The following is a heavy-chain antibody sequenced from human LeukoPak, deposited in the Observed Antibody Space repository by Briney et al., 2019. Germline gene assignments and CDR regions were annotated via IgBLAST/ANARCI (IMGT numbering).Heavy chain of an antibody. J-gene: IGHJ5*02. CDR2: IYYSGST. Sequence: SETLSLTCTVSGGSISSSSYYWGWIRQPPGKGLEWIGSIYYSGSTYYNPSLKSRVTMSVDTSKNQFSLKLSSVTAADTAVYYCARDGSVAGMYNWFDPWGQGTLVTVSS. D-gene: IGHD6-19*01. CDR3: ARDGSVAGMYNWFDP. CDR1: GGSISSSSYY. V-gene: IGHV4-39*07.